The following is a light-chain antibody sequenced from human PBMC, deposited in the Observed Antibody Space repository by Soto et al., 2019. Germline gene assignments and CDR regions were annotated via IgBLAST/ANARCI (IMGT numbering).Light chain of an antibody. CDR2: PAS. CDR3: LQANNFPVT. Sequence: DIQMTQSPSFVSASIGDRVTITCRASQGIGSWLAWYQQVPGRAPRLLIFPASPFQSGVSSRFRGSGSGTDFTLTITSLQPDDCATYFCLQANNFPVTFGEGTKVEMK. J-gene: IGKJ4*01. V-gene: IGKV1-12*01. CDR1: QGIGSW.